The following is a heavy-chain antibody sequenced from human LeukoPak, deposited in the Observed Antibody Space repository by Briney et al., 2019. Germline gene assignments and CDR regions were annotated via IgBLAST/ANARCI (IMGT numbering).Heavy chain of an antibody. Sequence: SQTLSLTCAISGDSVSSNSAAWNWIRQSPSRGLEWLERPYYRSKWYNDYAVSVKSRITINPDTSKNQFSLQLNSVTPEDTAVYYCARGEGDFRYCSGGSCYAGTREAAAGHFDYWGQGTLVTVSS. V-gene: IGHV6-1*01. CDR3: ARGEGDFRYCSGGSCYAGTREAAAGHFDY. CDR2: PYYRSKWYN. J-gene: IGHJ4*02. D-gene: IGHD2-15*01. CDR1: GDSVSSNSAA.